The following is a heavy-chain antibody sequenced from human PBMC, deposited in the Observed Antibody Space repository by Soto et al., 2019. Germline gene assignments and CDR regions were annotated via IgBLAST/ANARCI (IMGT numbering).Heavy chain of an antibody. CDR2: INPSGGST. D-gene: IGHD3-10*01. V-gene: IGHV1-46*01. CDR1: GYTFTSYY. Sequence: ASVKVSCKASGYTFTSYYMHWVRQAPGQGLEWMGIINPSGGSTSYAQKFQGRVTMTRDTSTSTVYMELSRLRSEETAVYYCARDSQLDYYGSGSYYNPGWFDPWGQGTLVTVSS. CDR3: ARDSQLDYYGSGSYYNPGWFDP. J-gene: IGHJ5*02.